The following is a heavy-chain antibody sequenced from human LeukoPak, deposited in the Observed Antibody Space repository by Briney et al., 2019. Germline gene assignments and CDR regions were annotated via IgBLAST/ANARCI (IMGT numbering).Heavy chain of an antibody. CDR2: IIPTLGIA. CDR1: RDTFSIYA. V-gene: IGHV1-69*04. Sequence: ASVKVSCKASRDTFSIYAISWVRQAPGQGLEWMGRIIPTLGIADYAQKFQGKVTITADKSTGSAYMELNSLRSEDTAVYYCARDHIAPAGRLDYWGQGTLVTVS. D-gene: IGHD6-13*01. J-gene: IGHJ4*02. CDR3: ARDHIAPAGRLDY.